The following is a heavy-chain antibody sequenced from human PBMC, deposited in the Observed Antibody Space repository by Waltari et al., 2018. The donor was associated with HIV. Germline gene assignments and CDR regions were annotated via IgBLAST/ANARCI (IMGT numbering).Heavy chain of an antibody. CDR3: GRGAPGSVSDY. V-gene: IGHV3-72*01. Sequence: ELQLVESGGGLVQHGGSLRLSCAASGFTLSDHYMDWVRQAPGNGLEWVGRSRSKPNGYTTEYAASVEGRFTISRDDSKNSVYLQMNSLKTEDTAVYFCGRGAPGSVSDYWGQGTLVTVSS. J-gene: IGHJ4*02. CDR2: SRSKPNGYTT. CDR1: GFTLSDHY. D-gene: IGHD2-15*01.